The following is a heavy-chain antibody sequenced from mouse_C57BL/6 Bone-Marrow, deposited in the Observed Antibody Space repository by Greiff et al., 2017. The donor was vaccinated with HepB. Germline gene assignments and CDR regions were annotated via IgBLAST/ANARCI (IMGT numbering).Heavy chain of an antibody. V-gene: IGHV6-6*01. J-gene: IGHJ4*01. CDR1: GFTFSDAW. CDR2: IRNKANNHAT. D-gene: IGHD1-1*01. CDR3: TRPSYYYGRDAMDY. Sequence: DVKLVESGGGLVQPGGSMKLSCAASGFTFSDAWMDWVRQSPEKGLEWVAEIRNKANNHATYYAESVKGRFTISRDDSKSSVYLQMNSLRAEDTGIYYCTRPSYYYGRDAMDYWGQGTSVTVSS.